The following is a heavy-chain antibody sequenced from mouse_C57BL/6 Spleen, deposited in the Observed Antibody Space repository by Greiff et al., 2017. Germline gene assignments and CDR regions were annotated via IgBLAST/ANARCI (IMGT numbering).Heavy chain of an antibody. D-gene: IGHD2-1*01. J-gene: IGHJ4*01. Sequence: EVKLQESGGGLVQPGGSLKLSCAASGFTFSDYGMAWVRQAPRKGPEWVAFISNLAYSIYYADTVTGRFTISRENAKNTLYLEMSSLRSEDTAMYYCARQDYGNLRAKDYWGQGTSVTVSS. CDR3: ARQDYGNLRAKDY. CDR1: GFTFSDYG. V-gene: IGHV5-15*01. CDR2: ISNLAYSI.